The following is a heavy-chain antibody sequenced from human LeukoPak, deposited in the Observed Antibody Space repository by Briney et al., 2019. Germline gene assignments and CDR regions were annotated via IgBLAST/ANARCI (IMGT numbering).Heavy chain of an antibody. CDR2: ISNSGST. CDR3: ARPWGTSPSD. D-gene: IGHD3-16*01. J-gene: IGHJ4*02. Sequence: SVTLSLTCTVSGGSISSYYWSWIRQPPGKGLEWIGYISNSGSTSYNPSLKSRVTISVDASKNQFSLKLTSVTAADTAVYYCARPWGTSPSDWGQGTLVTVSS. V-gene: IGHV4-59*01. CDR1: GGSISSYY.